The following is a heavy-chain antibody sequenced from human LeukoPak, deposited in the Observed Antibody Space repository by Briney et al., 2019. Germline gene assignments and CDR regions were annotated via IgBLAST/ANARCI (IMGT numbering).Heavy chain of an antibody. CDR1: GCTFSNYA. CDR2: ISGSGGTT. J-gene: IGHJ4*02. V-gene: IGHV3-23*01. Sequence: GGSLRLSCATSGCTFSNYAVSWVRQAPGKGLEWVSSISGSGGTTYYADSVKGRFTISRDNSKNTLYLQMNSLRAEDTAVYYCARDGAVLTGYYDYWGQGTLVTVSS. D-gene: IGHD3-9*01. CDR3: ARDGAVLTGYYDY.